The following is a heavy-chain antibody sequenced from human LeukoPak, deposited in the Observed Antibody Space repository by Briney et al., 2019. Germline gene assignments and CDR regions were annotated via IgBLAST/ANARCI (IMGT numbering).Heavy chain of an antibody. D-gene: IGHD5-18*01. V-gene: IGHV4-59*08. CDR2: IYYSGST. Sequence: SETLSLTCTVSGGSISSYYWSWIRQPPGKGLEWIGYIYYSGSTNYNPSLKSRVTISVDTSKNQFSLKLSSVTAADTAVYYCARHAPYSYGYSNWFGPWGQGTLVTVSS. CDR1: GGSISSYY. CDR3: ARHAPYSYGYSNWFGP. J-gene: IGHJ5*02.